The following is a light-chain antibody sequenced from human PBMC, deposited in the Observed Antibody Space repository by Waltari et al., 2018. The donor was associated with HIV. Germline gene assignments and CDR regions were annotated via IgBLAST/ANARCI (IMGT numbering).Light chain of an antibody. CDR2: GVS. CDR3: SSFITTTTHVV. CDR1: NSAIGGYNY. V-gene: IGLV2-14*01. Sequence: QSALTQPASVSGSLGQSVTISCTGANSAIGGYNYVSWYQQHPGKAPKLIIHGVSNRPAGVSVRFSGSKSGNTASLTISGLQAEDERDYYCSSFITTTTHVVFGGGTRLTVL. J-gene: IGLJ2*01.